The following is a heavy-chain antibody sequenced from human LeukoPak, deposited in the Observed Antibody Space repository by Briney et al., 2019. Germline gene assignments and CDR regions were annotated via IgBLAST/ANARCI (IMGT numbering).Heavy chain of an antibody. D-gene: IGHD1-1*01. Sequence: SETLSLTCAVYGGSFSGYYWSWIRQPPGKGLEWIGEINHSGSTNYNPSLMSRVTISVDTSKNQFSLKLSSVTAADTAVYYCARGGVQDFFDYWGQGTLVTVSS. CDR1: GGSFSGYY. CDR2: INHSGST. V-gene: IGHV4-34*01. J-gene: IGHJ4*02. CDR3: ARGGVQDFFDY.